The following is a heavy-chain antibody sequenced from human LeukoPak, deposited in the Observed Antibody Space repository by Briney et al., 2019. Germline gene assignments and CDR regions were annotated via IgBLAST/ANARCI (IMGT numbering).Heavy chain of an antibody. CDR3: ARRELRILYYFDN. CDR1: GFSFTSYW. J-gene: IGHJ4*02. D-gene: IGHD7-27*01. Sequence: GESLKISCKGSGFSFTSYWIGWVRQMPGKGLEWMGIIYPSDSDTTYSPSFQGQVTISADKSISTAYLQWSSLKASDTAIYYCARRELRILYYFDNWGQGTLVTVSS. CDR2: IYPSDSDT. V-gene: IGHV5-51*01.